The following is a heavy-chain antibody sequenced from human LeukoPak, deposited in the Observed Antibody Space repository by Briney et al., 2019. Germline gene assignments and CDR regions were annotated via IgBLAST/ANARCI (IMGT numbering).Heavy chain of an antibody. V-gene: IGHV3-23*01. D-gene: IGHD3-10*01. CDR1: GFTFSNYG. Sequence: GRSLRLSCAASGFTFSNYGLHWVRQAPGKGLEWVSVITGNTGSTYYADSVKGRFTISRDNSENTLSLQMNSLRAEDTAVYYCAKDAVAPGSGGDYFDYWGQGTLVTVSS. J-gene: IGHJ4*02. CDR3: AKDAVAPGSGGDYFDY. CDR2: ITGNTGST.